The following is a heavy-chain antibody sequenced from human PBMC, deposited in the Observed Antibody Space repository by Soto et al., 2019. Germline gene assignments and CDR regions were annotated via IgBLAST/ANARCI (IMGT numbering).Heavy chain of an antibody. CDR2: ISYDGSNK. J-gene: IGHJ3*02. D-gene: IGHD3-16*02. CDR3: ARGTSDDYVWGSYRPGGAFDI. Sequence: GGSLRLSCAASGFTFSSYAMHWVRQAPGKGLEWVAVISYDGSNKYYADSVKGRFTISRDNSKNTLYLQMNSLRAEDTAVYYCARGTSDDYVWGSYRPGGAFDIWGQGTMVTVSS. CDR1: GFTFSSYA. V-gene: IGHV3-30-3*01.